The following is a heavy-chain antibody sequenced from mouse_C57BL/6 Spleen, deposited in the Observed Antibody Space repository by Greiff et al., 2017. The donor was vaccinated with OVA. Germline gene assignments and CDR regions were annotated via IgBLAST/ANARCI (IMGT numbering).Heavy chain of an antibody. CDR1: GFTFSSYG. J-gene: IGHJ2*01. V-gene: IGHV5-6*01. CDR2: ISSGGSYT. Sequence: EVKLVESGGDLVKPGGSLKLSCAASGFTFSSYGMSWVRQTPDKRLEWVATISSGGSYTYYPDSVKGRFTISRDNAKNTLYLQMSSLKSEDTAMYYCARQCGNANFFDYWGQGTTLTVSS. CDR3: ARQCGNANFFDY. D-gene: IGHD2-1*01.